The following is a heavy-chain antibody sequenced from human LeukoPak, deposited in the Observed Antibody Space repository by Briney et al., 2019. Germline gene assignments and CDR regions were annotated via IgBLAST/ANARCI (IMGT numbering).Heavy chain of an antibody. J-gene: IGHJ4*02. CDR1: GFTFSSCG. Sequence: PGGSLRLSCAASGFTFSSCGMSWVRQAPGKGLEWVANIKEDGSEKYYVDSVKGRFTISRDNAKKSLYLQMNSLRAEDTAVYYCARDLYRIVVVPHYFDYWGQGTLVTVSS. V-gene: IGHV3-7*01. CDR2: IKEDGSEK. D-gene: IGHD3-22*01. CDR3: ARDLYRIVVVPHYFDY.